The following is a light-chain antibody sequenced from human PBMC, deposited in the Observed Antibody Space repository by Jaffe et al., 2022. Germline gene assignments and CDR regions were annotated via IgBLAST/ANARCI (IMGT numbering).Light chain of an antibody. Sequence: QSALTQPRSVSGSPGQSVTISCTGTSSDIGNYDYVSWYQHHPGKAPKLILYDVFNRPSGVPHRFSGSKSGNTASLTISELQAEDEGDYYCCSYAGDYTYVFGSGTSVTVL. CDR2: DVF. J-gene: IGLJ1*01. CDR3: CSYAGDYTYV. CDR1: SSDIGNYDY. V-gene: IGLV2-11*01.